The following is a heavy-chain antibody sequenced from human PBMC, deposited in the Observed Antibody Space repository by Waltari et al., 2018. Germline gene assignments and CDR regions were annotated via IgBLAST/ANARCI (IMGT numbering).Heavy chain of an antibody. CDR3: ATVPGNYYDSSGPL. CDR1: GFTFSSYA. CDR2: ISVSGGST. D-gene: IGHD3-22*01. V-gene: IGHV3-23*01. Sequence: EVQLLESGGGLVQPGGSLRLSCAASGFTFSSYAMSWVRQAPGKGLEWVSAISVSGGSTYYADSVKGRFTISRDNSKNTLYLQMNSLRAEDTAVYYCATVPGNYYDSSGPLWGQGTLVTVSS. J-gene: IGHJ4*02.